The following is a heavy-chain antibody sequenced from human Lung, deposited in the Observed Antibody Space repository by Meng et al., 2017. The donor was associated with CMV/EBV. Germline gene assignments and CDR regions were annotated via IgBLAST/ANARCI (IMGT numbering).Heavy chain of an antibody. Sequence: GSLRLXCAVYGGSFSGYYWSWIRQPPGKGLEWIGEINHSGSTNYNPSLKSRVTISVDTPKNQFSLKLSSVTAADTAVYYCARTTYDFWSGIYYYYYYGMDVWXQGTTVTVSS. D-gene: IGHD3-3*01. CDR2: INHSGST. CDR1: GGSFSGYY. CDR3: ARTTYDFWSGIYYYYYYGMDV. J-gene: IGHJ6*02. V-gene: IGHV4-34*01.